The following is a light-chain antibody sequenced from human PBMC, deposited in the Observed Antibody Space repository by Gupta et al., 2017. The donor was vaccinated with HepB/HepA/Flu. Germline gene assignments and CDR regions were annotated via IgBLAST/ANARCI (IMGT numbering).Light chain of an antibody. CDR2: KAS. V-gene: IGKV1-5*03. J-gene: IGKJ1*01. CDR3: QQYNSEAWT. Sequence: DIHMTQSPSTLSASVGDRVTITCRASQSISRWLVWYQQKPGKAPKLLISKASSLESGVPSRFSGSGSGTEFTLTINSLQPDDFATYYCQQYNSEAWTFGQGTKVEIK. CDR1: QSISRW.